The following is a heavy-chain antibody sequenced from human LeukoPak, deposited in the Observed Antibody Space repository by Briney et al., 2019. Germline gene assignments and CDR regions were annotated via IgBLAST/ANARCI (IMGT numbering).Heavy chain of an antibody. CDR1: GFPFSAYV. J-gene: IGHJ4*02. V-gene: IGHV3-23*01. Sequence: LSSAISGFPFSAYVVNWVRQAPGKGLEWVSSVSGPGGVTYYADSVKGRFPISRDNSQNMVYLQLNSLRAEDTAVYYCAKDLSYGSGSYSHLFDSWGQGALVIVSS. D-gene: IGHD3-10*01. CDR3: AKDLSYGSGSYSHLFDS. CDR2: VSGPGGVT.